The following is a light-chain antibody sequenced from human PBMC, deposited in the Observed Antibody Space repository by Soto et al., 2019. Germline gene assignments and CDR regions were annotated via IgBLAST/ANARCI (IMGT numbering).Light chain of an antibody. Sequence: EIVLTQSPGTLSLSPGERATLSCRASQSVSNSYLAWYQQKPGQAPRLLMYGASRRATGIPDRFSGSESGADFTLTISRLEPEDFAVYYCQHYGNSPLTFGGGTKVEIK. CDR1: QSVSNSY. CDR2: GAS. J-gene: IGKJ4*01. V-gene: IGKV3-20*01. CDR3: QHYGNSPLT.